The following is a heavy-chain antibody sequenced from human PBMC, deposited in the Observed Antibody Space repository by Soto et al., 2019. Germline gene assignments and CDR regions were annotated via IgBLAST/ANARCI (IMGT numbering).Heavy chain of an antibody. D-gene: IGHD6-19*01. J-gene: IGHJ4*02. V-gene: IGHV3-23*01. Sequence: PGGSLRLSCSATGFTFNNYAFTWVRRAAGKGLEWVAAISDAGERTNYADSVRGRFTVSRDNSKNTLYPQLNPLRAEDTAVYYCAKDYSSVWSRGIDFWGQGTLVT. CDR3: AKDYSSVWSRGIDF. CDR2: ISDAGERT. CDR1: GFTFNNYA.